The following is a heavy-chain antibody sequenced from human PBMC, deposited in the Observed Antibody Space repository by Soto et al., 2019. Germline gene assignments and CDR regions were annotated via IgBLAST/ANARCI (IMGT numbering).Heavy chain of an antibody. CDR1: GGSISSYY. V-gene: IGHV4-59*01. CDR2: IYYSGST. CDR3: ARVGGTVTSYYGMDV. J-gene: IGHJ6*02. D-gene: IGHD4-17*01. Sequence: SETLSLTCTASGGSISSYYWSWIRQPPGKGLEWIGYIYYSGSTNYNPSLKSRVTISVDTSKNQFSLRLSSVTAADTAVYYCARVGGTVTSYYGMDVWGQGTTVTVPS.